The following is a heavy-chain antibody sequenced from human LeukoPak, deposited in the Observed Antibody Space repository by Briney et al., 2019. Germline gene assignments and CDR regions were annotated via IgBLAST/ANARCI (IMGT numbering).Heavy chain of an antibody. D-gene: IGHD2-2*02. CDR2: IYASGST. V-gene: IGHV4-4*07. J-gene: IGHJ4*02. CDR3: ARDDGGQYTTPFDY. CDR1: GGSISNYY. Sequence: KPSETLSLTCTVSGGSISNYYWSWIRQPAGKGLEWIGRIYASGSTDYNPSLKSRVTMSVDTSKKQFSLELTSVTAADTAVYYCARDDGGQYTTPFDYWGQGTLVTVSS.